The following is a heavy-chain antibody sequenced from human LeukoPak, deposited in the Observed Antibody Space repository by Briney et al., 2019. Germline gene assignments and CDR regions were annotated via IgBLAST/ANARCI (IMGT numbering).Heavy chain of an antibody. J-gene: IGHJ4*02. CDR2: LYYSGST. Sequence: PSETLSLTCTVSGGSISSYYWTWIRQPPGKGLEWIGYLYYSGSTNYNPSLKSRVTISVDTSKNQFSLKLSSVTAADTAVYYCARKGRDSSDYYYYWGQGTLVTVSS. D-gene: IGHD3-22*01. CDR3: ARKGRDSSDYYYY. V-gene: IGHV4-59*01. CDR1: GGSISSYY.